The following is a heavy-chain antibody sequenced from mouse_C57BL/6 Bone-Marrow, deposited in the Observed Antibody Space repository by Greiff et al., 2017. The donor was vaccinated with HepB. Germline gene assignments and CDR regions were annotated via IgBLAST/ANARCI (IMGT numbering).Heavy chain of an antibody. CDR3: TVFYYFDY. CDR1: GFTFSNYW. Sequence: EVKLEESGGGLVQPGGSMKLSCVASGFTFSNYWMNWVRQSPEKGLEWVAQIRLKSDNYATHYAESVKGRFTISRDDSKSSVYLQMNNLRAEDTGIYYCTVFYYFDYWGQGTTLTVSS. V-gene: IGHV6-3*01. J-gene: IGHJ2*01. CDR2: IRLKSDNYAT. D-gene: IGHD1-1*01.